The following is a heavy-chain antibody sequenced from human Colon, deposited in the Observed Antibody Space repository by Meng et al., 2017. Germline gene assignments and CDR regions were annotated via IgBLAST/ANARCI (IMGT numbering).Heavy chain of an antibody. CDR1: GFNFTKYG. Sequence: VESGGGVVQPGRSLRLSCVASGFNFTKYGMHWIRQAPGKGLEWVAVIWNDGETKFYSDSVKGRFTISRDNSNNTLYLQMDGLSAEDTAVYYCARDPGSAWLAYYFDSWGQGTLVTVSS. V-gene: IGHV3-33*08. CDR2: IWNDGETK. D-gene: IGHD3-10*01. CDR3: ARDPGSAWLAYYFDS. J-gene: IGHJ4*02.